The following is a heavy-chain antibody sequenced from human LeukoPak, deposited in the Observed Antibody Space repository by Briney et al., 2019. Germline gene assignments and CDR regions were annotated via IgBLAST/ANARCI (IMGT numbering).Heavy chain of an antibody. CDR1: GGTFSSYA. CDR2: IIPILGIA. CDR3: ARGSPGQPSSIFDY. Sequence: ASVKVSCKASGGTFSSYAISWVRQAPGQGLEWMGRIIPILGIANYAQKFQGRVTITADKSTSTAYMELSSLRSEDTAVYYCARGSPGQPSSIFDYWGQGTLVTVSS. D-gene: IGHD2-2*01. V-gene: IGHV1-69*04. J-gene: IGHJ4*02.